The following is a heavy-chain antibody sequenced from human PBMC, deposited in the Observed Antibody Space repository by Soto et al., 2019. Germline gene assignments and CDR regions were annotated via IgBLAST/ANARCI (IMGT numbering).Heavy chain of an antibody. V-gene: IGHV1-2*04. CDR1: GYTFTGYY. CDR3: ARVSTDDAFDI. Sequence: ASVKVSCKASGYTFTGYYMYWVRQAPGQGLEWMGWINPNSGGTNYAQKFQGWVTMTSDTSISTEYMELSRLRSDDTAVYYCARVSTDDAFDIWGQGTMVTVSS. CDR2: INPNSGGT. J-gene: IGHJ3*02.